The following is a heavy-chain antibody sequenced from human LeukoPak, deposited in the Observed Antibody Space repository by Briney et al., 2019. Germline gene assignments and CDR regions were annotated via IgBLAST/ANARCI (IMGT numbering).Heavy chain of an antibody. V-gene: IGHV1-69*13. J-gene: IGHJ4*02. CDR3: ATLGARIKYSSGWKDY. Sequence: SVKVSCKASGGTFSSYAISWVRQAPGQGLEWMGGIIPIFGTANYAQKFQGRVTITADESTSTAYMELSSPRSEDTAVYYCATLGARIKYSSGWKDYWGQGTLVTVSS. CDR2: IIPIFGTA. CDR1: GGTFSSYA. D-gene: IGHD6-19*01.